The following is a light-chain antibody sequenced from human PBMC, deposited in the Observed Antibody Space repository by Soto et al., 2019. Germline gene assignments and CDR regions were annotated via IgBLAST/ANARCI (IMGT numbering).Light chain of an antibody. CDR1: QDINNY. J-gene: IGKJ5*01. V-gene: IGKV1-33*01. CDR3: QQYDNLPRVT. CDR2: DAS. Sequence: DIQMTQSPSSLSASVGARVTITCQASQDINNYLNWYQQKPGKAPKLLIYDASNLETGVPSRFSGSGSGTDFTFPNSSLQPEDIATYYCQQYDNLPRVTFGQGTRLEIK.